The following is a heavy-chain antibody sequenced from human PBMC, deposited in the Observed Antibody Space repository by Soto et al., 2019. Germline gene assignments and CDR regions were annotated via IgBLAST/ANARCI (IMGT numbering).Heavy chain of an antibody. Sequence: GGSLRLSCAASGFTFSNAWMSWVRQAPGKGLEWVGRIKSKTDGGTTDYAAPVKGRFTISRDDSKNTLYLQMNSLKTEDTAVYYCTTDRPNYDFWSGYYPYYYGMDVWGQGTTVTV. V-gene: IGHV3-15*01. CDR2: IKSKTDGGTT. J-gene: IGHJ6*02. CDR1: GFTFSNAW. D-gene: IGHD3-3*01. CDR3: TTDRPNYDFWSGYYPYYYGMDV.